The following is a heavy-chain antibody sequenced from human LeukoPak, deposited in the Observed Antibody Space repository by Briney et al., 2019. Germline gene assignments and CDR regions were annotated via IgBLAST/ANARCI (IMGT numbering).Heavy chain of an antibody. D-gene: IGHD3-3*01. CDR2: ISAYNGNT. Sequence: ASVKVSCTASGYTFTNFGINWVRQAPGQGLEWMGWISAYNGNTNYAQRLQGRVTMTTDTSTSTAYMELRSLRSDDTAVYYCARGGASIFGVAFDYWGQGTLVTVSS. J-gene: IGHJ4*02. V-gene: IGHV1-18*01. CDR1: GYTFTNFG. CDR3: ARGGASIFGVAFDY.